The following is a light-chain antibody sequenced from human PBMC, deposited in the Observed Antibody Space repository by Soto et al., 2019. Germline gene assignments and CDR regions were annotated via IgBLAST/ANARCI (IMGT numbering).Light chain of an antibody. CDR2: DNY. Sequence: QSVLTQPPSVSAAPGQTVTISCSGSSSNVGHESVSWYQSLPGTAPKLLIYDNYKRPSGIPDRFSGSKSGTSATLAITGLQTGDEADYYCGTWDSTLNGWVFGGGTKLTVL. CDR3: GTWDSTLNGWV. J-gene: IGLJ3*02. CDR1: SSNVGHES. V-gene: IGLV1-51*01.